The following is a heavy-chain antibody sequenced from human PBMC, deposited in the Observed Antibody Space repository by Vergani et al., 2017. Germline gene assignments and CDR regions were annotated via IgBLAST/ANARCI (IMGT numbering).Heavy chain of an antibody. CDR1: GFTFSSYA. Sequence: EVQLLESGGGLVQPGGSLRLSCAASGFTFSSYAMSWVRQAPGKGLEWVSAISGSGGSTYYADSVKGRFTISRDNSKNTLYLQMNSLRAEDTAVYYCARYAMVRGVSTTSNWFDPWGQGTLVTVSS. D-gene: IGHD3-10*01. J-gene: IGHJ5*02. CDR3: ARYAMVRGVSTTSNWFDP. V-gene: IGHV3-23*01. CDR2: ISGSGGST.